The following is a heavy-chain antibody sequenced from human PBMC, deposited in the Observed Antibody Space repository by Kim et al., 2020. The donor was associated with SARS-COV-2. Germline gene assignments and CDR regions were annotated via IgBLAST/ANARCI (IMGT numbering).Heavy chain of an antibody. J-gene: IGHJ4*02. CDR3: ARVASGGSGWPFDY. V-gene: IGHV3-21*01. CDR2: ISSSSSYI. D-gene: IGHD6-19*01. Sequence: GGSLRLSCAASGFTFSSYSMNWVRQAPGKGLEWVSSISSSSSYIYYADSVKGRFTISRDNAKNSLYLQMNSLRAEDTAVYYCARVASGGSGWPFDYWGQGTLVTVSS. CDR1: GFTFSSYS.